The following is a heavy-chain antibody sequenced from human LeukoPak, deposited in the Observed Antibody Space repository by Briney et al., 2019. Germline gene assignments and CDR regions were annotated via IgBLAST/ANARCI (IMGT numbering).Heavy chain of an antibody. CDR1: GGSISSGGYY. Sequence: PSETLSLTCTVSGGSISSGGYYWSWIRQHPGKGLEWIGYIYYSGSTYYNPSLKSRVTISVDTSKNQFSLKLSSVTAADTAVYYCARYCSSTSCTYYYHYGMDVWGKGTTVTVSS. CDR3: ARYCSSTSCTYYYHYGMDV. V-gene: IGHV4-31*03. J-gene: IGHJ6*04. D-gene: IGHD2-2*01. CDR2: IYYSGST.